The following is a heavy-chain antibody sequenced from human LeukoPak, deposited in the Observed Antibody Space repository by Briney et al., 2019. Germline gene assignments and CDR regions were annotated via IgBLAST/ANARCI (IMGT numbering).Heavy chain of an antibody. D-gene: IGHD1-26*01. V-gene: IGHV6-1*01. CDR2: TYYRSTWYN. J-gene: IGHJ1*01. CDR3: ARDRRPVGATTGYFQH. CDR1: GDSVSSNSVT. Sequence: SQTLSLTCAISGDSVSSNSVTWNWIRQSPSRGLEWLGRTYYRSTWYNDYAVSVRGRITVNPDTSKNQFSLHLNSVTPEDTAVYYCARDRRPVGATTGYFQHWGQGTLVTVSS.